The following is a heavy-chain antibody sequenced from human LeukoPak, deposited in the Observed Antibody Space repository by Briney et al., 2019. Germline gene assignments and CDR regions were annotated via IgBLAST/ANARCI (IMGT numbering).Heavy chain of an antibody. CDR2: ISYDGSNK. Sequence: GGSLRLSCAASGFTFSSYAMNWVRQAPGKGLEWVALISYDGSNKYYADSVKGRFTISRDNSNNTLSLQMHSLGAEDTAVYYCARDSNYYGSGSYLDYWGQGTLVTVSS. CDR1: GFTFSSYA. D-gene: IGHD3-10*01. V-gene: IGHV3-30-3*01. CDR3: ARDSNYYGSGSYLDY. J-gene: IGHJ4*02.